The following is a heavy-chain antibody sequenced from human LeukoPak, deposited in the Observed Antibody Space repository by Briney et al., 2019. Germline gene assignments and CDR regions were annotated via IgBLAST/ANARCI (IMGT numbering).Heavy chain of an antibody. CDR1: GYSIDNYW. V-gene: IGHV5-51*01. Sequence: GESLKISCKGSGYSIDNYWIAWVRQMPGKGLEWMGIIYPADSDIRYSPSFQGQVTISADKSISTAYLQWNSLKASDTAMYYCARQEYCSGASCYTWFDPWGQGTLVTVSS. CDR3: ARQEYCSGASCYTWFDP. D-gene: IGHD2-15*01. CDR2: IYPADSDI. J-gene: IGHJ5*02.